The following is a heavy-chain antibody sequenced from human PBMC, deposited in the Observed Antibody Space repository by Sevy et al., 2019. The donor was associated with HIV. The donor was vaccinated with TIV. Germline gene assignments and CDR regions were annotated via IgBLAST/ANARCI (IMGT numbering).Heavy chain of an antibody. J-gene: IGHJ6*02. Sequence: GGSLRLSCAASGFTFSSYWMSWVRQAPGKGLEWVANIKQDGSEKYYVDSVKGRFTISRDNAKNSLYLQMNSLRAEDTAVNYCARGYTMVRGVIRMDVWGQGTTVTVSS. D-gene: IGHD3-10*01. CDR3: ARGYTMVRGVIRMDV. CDR2: IKQDGSEK. CDR1: GFTFSSYW. V-gene: IGHV3-7*01.